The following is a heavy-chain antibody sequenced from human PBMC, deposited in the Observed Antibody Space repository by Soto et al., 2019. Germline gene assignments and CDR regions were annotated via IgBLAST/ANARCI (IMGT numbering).Heavy chain of an antibody. Sequence: GESLKISCQGSGYSFTTYWITWVRQMPGKGLEWMGKIDPSNSYTNYSPSFQGQVTISADKSISTAYLQWSSLKASDTAMYYCARTAAAGKYYYGMDVWGQGTTVTVSS. D-gene: IGHD6-13*01. CDR2: IDPSNSYT. CDR3: ARTAAAGKYYYGMDV. J-gene: IGHJ6*02. CDR1: GYSFTTYW. V-gene: IGHV5-10-1*04.